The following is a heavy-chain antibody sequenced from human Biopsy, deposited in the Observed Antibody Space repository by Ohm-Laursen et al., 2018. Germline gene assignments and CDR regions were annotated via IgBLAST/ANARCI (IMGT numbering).Heavy chain of an antibody. Sequence: TLSLTCTVSGGSISIGGFYWSCIRQHPGKGLEWIGYIYYNGNTNYNPSLKSRVSLSVDTSKNQFYLNLSSVTVADTAAYFCARDRGQNYFDYWGQGIPVTVSP. CDR3: ARDRGQNYFDY. V-gene: IGHV4-31*03. CDR2: IYYNGNT. CDR1: GGSISIGGFY. J-gene: IGHJ4*02.